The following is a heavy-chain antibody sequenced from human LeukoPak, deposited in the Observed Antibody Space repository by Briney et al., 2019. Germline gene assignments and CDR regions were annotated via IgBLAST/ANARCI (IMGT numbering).Heavy chain of an antibody. CDR1: GFTFSRYW. Sequence: GGSLRLSCAASGFTFSRYWMSWVRQAPGKGLECVANIKEDGSEKYYVDSVKGRFTISRDNAKNSLFLQMNSLRAEDTAVYFCARDRRKFDYWGQGTLVTVSS. CDR2: IKEDGSEK. V-gene: IGHV3-7*01. J-gene: IGHJ4*02. CDR3: ARDRRKFDY.